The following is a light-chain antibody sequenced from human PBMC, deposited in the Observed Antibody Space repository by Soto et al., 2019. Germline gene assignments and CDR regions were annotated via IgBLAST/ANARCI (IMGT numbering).Light chain of an antibody. CDR1: SSDVGAYNY. CDR3: NSYAGSNNWV. CDR2: EVS. J-gene: IGLJ3*02. Sequence: QSALTQPPSASGSPGQSVTISCTGTSSDVGAYNYVSWYQQHPGKAPKLMIYEVSKRPSGVPDRVSGSKSGNTASLTVSGLQDEDEADYYCNSYAGSNNWVFGGGTKLTVL. V-gene: IGLV2-8*01.